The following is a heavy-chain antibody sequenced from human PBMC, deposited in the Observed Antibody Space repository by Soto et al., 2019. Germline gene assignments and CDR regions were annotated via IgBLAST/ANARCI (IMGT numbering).Heavy chain of an antibody. D-gene: IGHD5-12*01. J-gene: IGHJ5*02. V-gene: IGHV3-30*18. CDR2: TSFDGFNQ. Sequence: GGSLRLSCAGSGFTFRNYGMQWVRQAPGKGLEWVALTSFDGFNQYYGKSVEGRFTISRDNSKNTLYLQMNSLRAGDTAVYYCAKDPSGYDPNWFDPWGQGTLVTVSS. CDR3: AKDPSGYDPNWFDP. CDR1: GFTFRNYG.